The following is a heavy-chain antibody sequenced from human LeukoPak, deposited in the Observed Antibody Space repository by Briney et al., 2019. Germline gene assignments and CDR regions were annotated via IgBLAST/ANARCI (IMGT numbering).Heavy chain of an antibody. CDR3: AKDFRRGDGYWDIDC. D-gene: IGHD5-24*01. J-gene: IGHJ4*02. V-gene: IGHV3-23*01. Sequence: GGSLRLSCAASGFTFSDYAMNWVRQTPGKGLEWVSGLHSNGGRTYYADSVKGRFTISRDNSKNTLYLQMNSLRAEDTAVYYCAKDFRRGDGYWDIDCWGQGTLVTVSS. CDR2: LHSNGGRT. CDR1: GFTFSDYA.